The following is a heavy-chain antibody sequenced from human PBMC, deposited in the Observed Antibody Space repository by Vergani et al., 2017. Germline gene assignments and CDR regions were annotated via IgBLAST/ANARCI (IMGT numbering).Heavy chain of an antibody. CDR2: ISAYNGNT. V-gene: IGHV1-18*01. D-gene: IGHD2-15*01. CDR1: GYTFTSYG. CDR3: ARVGGIVVVVAATFAFDI. J-gene: IGHJ3*02. Sequence: QVQLVQSGAEVKTPGASVKVSCKASGYTFTSYGISWVRQAPGQGLECMGWISAYNGNTNYAQKLQGRVTMTPDTSTSTAYMELRSLRSDDTAVYYCARVGGIVVVVAATFAFDIWGQGTMVTVSS.